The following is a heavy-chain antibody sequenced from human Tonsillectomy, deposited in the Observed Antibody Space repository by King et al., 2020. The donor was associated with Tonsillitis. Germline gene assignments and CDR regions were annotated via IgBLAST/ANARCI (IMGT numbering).Heavy chain of an antibody. D-gene: IGHD5-12*01. CDR2: INPSGGTT. J-gene: IGHJ4*02. CDR1: GYTFTSRY. Sequence: QLVQSGAEVKRPGASVKVSCKASGYTFTSRYIHWVRQAPGQGLEWMGIINPSGGTTTYAQKFQGRVTLTRDTSTTTVYMELRSLRPDDTAVFYCARGWLAGPFDYWGQGSLVIVSS. V-gene: IGHV1-46*03. CDR3: ARGWLAGPFDY.